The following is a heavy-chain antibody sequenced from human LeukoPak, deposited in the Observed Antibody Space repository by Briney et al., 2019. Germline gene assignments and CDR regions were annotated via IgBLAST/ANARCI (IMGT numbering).Heavy chain of an antibody. J-gene: IGHJ1*01. Sequence: GGSLRLSCAASGFTFSTFGMHWVRQAPGKGLEWVAVIWNDGSNKYYADSVKGRFTISRDNSKNTLYLQMNSLRAEDTAVYYCAKSRLLPGIAVAGNEYFQHWGQGTLVTVSS. D-gene: IGHD6-19*01. CDR3: AKSRLLPGIAVAGNEYFQH. CDR2: IWNDGSNK. V-gene: IGHV3-33*06. CDR1: GFTFSTFG.